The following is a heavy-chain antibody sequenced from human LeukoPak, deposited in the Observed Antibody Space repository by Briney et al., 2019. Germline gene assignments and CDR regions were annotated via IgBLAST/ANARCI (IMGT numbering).Heavy chain of an antibody. V-gene: IGHV3-66*01. CDR3: ARDLGSTTDH. CDR2: LNSGGST. CDR1: GFTVISDY. J-gene: IGHJ4*02. D-gene: IGHD1-1*01. Sequence: GGSLRLSCAAPGFTVISDYMTWVRQAPGKGLEWVSVLNSGGSTYYADSVKGRFTISRDDFKNTLYLQMNSLRAEDTAVYYCARDLGSTTDHWGQGTLVTVSS.